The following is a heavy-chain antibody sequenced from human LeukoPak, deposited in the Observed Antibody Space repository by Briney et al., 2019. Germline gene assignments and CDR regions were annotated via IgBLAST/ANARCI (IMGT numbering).Heavy chain of an antibody. CDR2: IYYSGST. D-gene: IGHD1-26*01. V-gene: IGHV4-59*01. J-gene: IGHJ5*02. Sequence: SETLSLTCTVSGGSISSYYWSWIRQPPGKGLEWIGYIYYSGSTNYNPSLKSRVTISVDTSKNQFSLKLSSVTAADTAVYYCAKEGGPSDSGGFDPWGQGTLVTVSS. CDR1: GGSISSYY. CDR3: AKEGGPSDSGGFDP.